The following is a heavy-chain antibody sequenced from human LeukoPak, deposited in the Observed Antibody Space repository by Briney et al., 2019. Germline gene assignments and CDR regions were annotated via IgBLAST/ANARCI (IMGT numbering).Heavy chain of an antibody. V-gene: IGHV4-59*01. Sequence: SETLSLTCTVSGGSISSYYWSWIRQPPGKGLEWIGYIYYSGSTNYNPSLKSRVTISVDTSKNQFSLKLSSVTAAAPAVFYCARKPGYRLLGLGYNYNSMAVGGKGPTVTVSS. CDR1: GGSISSYY. CDR2: IYYSGST. CDR3: ARKPGYRLLGLGYNYNSMAV. D-gene: IGHD1-14*01. J-gene: IGHJ6*03.